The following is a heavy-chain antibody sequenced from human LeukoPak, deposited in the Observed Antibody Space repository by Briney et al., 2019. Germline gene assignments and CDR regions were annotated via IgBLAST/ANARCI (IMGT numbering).Heavy chain of an antibody. D-gene: IGHD2-2*01. Sequence: SVKVSCKASGGTFSSYAISWVRQAPGQGLEWMGGIIPIFGTTNYAQKFQGRVTITTDESTSTAYMELSSLRSEDTAVYYCARGLTYASCYDYWGQGTLVTVSS. CDR3: ARGLTYASCYDY. V-gene: IGHV1-69*05. J-gene: IGHJ4*02. CDR2: IIPIFGTT. CDR1: GGTFSSYA.